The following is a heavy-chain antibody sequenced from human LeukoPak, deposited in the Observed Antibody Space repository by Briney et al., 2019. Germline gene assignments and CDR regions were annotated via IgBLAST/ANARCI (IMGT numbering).Heavy chain of an antibody. J-gene: IGHJ4*02. Sequence: ASVKVSCKASGYTFTGYYMHWVRQAPGQGLEWMGWISPNSGGTNYAQKFQGRVTMTRDTSISTAYMELSRLRSDDTAVYYCARGQRSPIFGVVIGELDHRWGQGTLVTVSS. D-gene: IGHD3-3*01. CDR2: ISPNSGGT. V-gene: IGHV1-2*02. CDR3: ARGQRSPIFGVVIGELDHR. CDR1: GYTFTGYY.